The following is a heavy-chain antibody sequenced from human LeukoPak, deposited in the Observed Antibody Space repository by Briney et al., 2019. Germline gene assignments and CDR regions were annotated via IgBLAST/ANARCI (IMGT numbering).Heavy chain of an antibody. J-gene: IGHJ5*02. V-gene: IGHV1-46*01. CDR2: INPSGGST. D-gene: IGHD3-10*01. CDR3: ARMGGPVKYYYGSGSYLNWFDP. CDR1: GYTFTSYY. Sequence: GASVKASCKASGYTFTSYYMHWVRQAPGQGLEWVGIINPSGGSTSYAQKFQGRVTMTRDTSTSTVYMELSSLRSEDTAVYYCARMGGPVKYYYGSGSYLNWFDPWGQGTLVTVSS.